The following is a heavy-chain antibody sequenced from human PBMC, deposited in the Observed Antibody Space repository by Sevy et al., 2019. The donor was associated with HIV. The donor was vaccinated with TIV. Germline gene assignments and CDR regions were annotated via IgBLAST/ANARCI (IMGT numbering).Heavy chain of an antibody. V-gene: IGHV1-2*02. Sequence: ASVKVSCKASGYTFTGYYMHWVRQAPGQGLEWMGWINPNSGGTNYAQKFQGRVTMTRDTSISTAYMELSRLRSDDTAVYYCARVRGPYYYDSSGYHPLGYAFYIWGQGTMVTVSS. CDR3: ARVRGPYYYDSSGYHPLGYAFYI. CDR1: GYTFTGYY. D-gene: IGHD3-22*01. J-gene: IGHJ3*02. CDR2: INPNSGGT.